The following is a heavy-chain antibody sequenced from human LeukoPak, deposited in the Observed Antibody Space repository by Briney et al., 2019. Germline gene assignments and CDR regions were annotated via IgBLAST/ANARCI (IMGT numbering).Heavy chain of an antibody. D-gene: IGHD3-10*01. V-gene: IGHV3-23*01. CDR1: GFTFSSYP. CDR3: ASSRVYGSHDY. J-gene: IGHJ4*02. Sequence: GGALRLSCTASGFTFSSYPMYWVRQAPGKGLEWVSAISGDGKSTYYAESMKGRFTLSRDNSKDTLYLQMNSLRAEDTAVYYCASSRVYGSHDYWGQGTLVTVSS. CDR2: ISGDGKST.